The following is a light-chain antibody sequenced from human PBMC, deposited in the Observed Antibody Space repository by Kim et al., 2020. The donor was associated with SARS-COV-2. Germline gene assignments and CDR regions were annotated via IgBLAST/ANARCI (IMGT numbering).Light chain of an antibody. CDR1: QGISSN. J-gene: IGKJ1*01. CDR3: QKYNGAPWT. V-gene: IGKV1-27*01. Sequence: ASVGDRVTIPCRASQGISSNVAWYQQQPGDVPKLLIYDASALLSGVPSRFSGSGSGTDFTLTISSVQPEDVATYYCQKYNGAPWTFGQGTKVDIK. CDR2: DAS.